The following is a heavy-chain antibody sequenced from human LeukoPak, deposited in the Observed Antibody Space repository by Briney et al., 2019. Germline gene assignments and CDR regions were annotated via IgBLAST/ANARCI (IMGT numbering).Heavy chain of an antibody. CDR2: IIPIFGTA. CDR3: ARVMGSGSYSLFDY. J-gene: IGHJ4*02. Sequence: SVKVSCKASGGTFSSYAISWVRQAPGQGLEWMGGIIPIFGTANYAQKFQGRVTITTDESTSTAYMELSSLRSEDTAVYYCARVMGSGSYSLFDYWGQGTPVTVSS. D-gene: IGHD1-26*01. V-gene: IGHV1-69*05. CDR1: GGTFSSYA.